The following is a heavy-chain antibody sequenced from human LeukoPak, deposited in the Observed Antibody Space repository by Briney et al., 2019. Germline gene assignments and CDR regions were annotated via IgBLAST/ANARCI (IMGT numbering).Heavy chain of an antibody. CDR1: GFTFSSYG. CDR2: IWYGGSNK. CDR3: AKGRREGYSYGYYFDY. Sequence: GGSLRLSCAASGFTFSSYGMHWVRQALGKGLEWVAVIWYGGSNKYYADSVKGRFTISRDNSKNTLYLQMNSLRAEDTAVYYCAKGRREGYSYGYYFDYWGQGTLVTVSS. D-gene: IGHD5-18*01. J-gene: IGHJ4*02. V-gene: IGHV3-30*02.